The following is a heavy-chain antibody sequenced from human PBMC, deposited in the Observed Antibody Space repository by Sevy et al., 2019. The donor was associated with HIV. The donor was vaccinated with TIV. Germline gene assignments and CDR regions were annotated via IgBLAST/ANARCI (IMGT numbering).Heavy chain of an antibody. V-gene: IGHV1-2*05. CDR1: GYTFTGDY. Sequence: ASVKVSCKASGYTFTGDYLHWVRQAPGHGLEWMGRVFPNSGGTNYPQKFQGRVTMTRDTSISTAYMELSRLRSDDTGVYYCARDGGGGTTISGMDFWGQGTTVTVSS. J-gene: IGHJ6*01. D-gene: IGHD1-7*01. CDR3: ARDGGGGTTISGMDF. CDR2: VFPNSGGT.